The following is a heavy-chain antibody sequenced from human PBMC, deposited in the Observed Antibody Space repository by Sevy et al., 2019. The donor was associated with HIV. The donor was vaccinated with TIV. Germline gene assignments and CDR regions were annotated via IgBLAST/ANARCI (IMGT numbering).Heavy chain of an antibody. D-gene: IGHD4-17*01. J-gene: IGHJ4*02. CDR3: ARDLYGWSADY. CDR1: GFIFSDYY. Sequence: GESLKISCAASGFIFSDYYMNWIRQAPGKGLEWISYISSTGDITYYAGSVRGRFTVSRDNAKKLVFLELNSLSADDTALYYCARDLYGWSADYWGQGALVTVSS. V-gene: IGHV3-11*01. CDR2: ISSTGDIT.